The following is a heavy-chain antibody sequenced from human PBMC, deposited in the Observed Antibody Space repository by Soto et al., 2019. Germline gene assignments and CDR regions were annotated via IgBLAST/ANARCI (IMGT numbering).Heavy chain of an antibody. CDR3: ARGQEAGTGLDS. J-gene: IGHJ4*02. CDR1: GYTFTSYD. V-gene: IGHV1-8*01. Sequence: ASVKVSCKASGYTFTSYDINWVRQATGQGLEWMGWMNPNSGNTGYAQKFQGRVTMTRNTSISTDYMELSSLRSEDTAVYYCARGQEAGTGLDSWGQGTLVTVSS. D-gene: IGHD6-19*01. CDR2: MNPNSGNT.